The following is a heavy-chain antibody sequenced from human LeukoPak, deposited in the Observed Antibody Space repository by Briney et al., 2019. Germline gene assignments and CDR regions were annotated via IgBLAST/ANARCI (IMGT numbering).Heavy chain of an antibody. CDR2: IYWNDGK. CDR1: GFSLSTSGVA. Sequence: ESGPTLLNPTQTLTLTCTFSGFSLSTSGVAVGWFRQPPGGALEWLALIYWNDGKYYSPSLKSRLTIAKDTSKNQVVLTMTNMDPVDTATFYCARRRSPSNGDWFDPWGQGTLVTVSS. J-gene: IGHJ5*02. CDR3: ARRRSPSNGDWFDP. D-gene: IGHD4-17*01. V-gene: IGHV2-5*01.